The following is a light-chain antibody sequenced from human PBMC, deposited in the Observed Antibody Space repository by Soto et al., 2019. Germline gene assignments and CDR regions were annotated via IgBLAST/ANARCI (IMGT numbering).Light chain of an antibody. V-gene: IGLV2-14*01. J-gene: IGLJ1*01. CDR1: SSDIGSYDY. Sequence: QSSLTHPASLSGSPGQSITISCTGTSSDIGSYDYVSWYQQHPGKAPNLIIYEVTDRPSGVSNRFSGSKSGNTASLTISGLQAEDEADYYCSSFTSTSTRLFGSGTKVTVL. CDR3: SSFTSTSTRL. CDR2: EVT.